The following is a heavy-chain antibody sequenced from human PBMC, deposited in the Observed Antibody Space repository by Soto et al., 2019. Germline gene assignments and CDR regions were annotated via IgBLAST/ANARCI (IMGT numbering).Heavy chain of an antibody. V-gene: IGHV4-34*01. CDR2: INHSGST. CDR1: GGSFSGYY. J-gene: IGHJ5*02. CDR3: ARTDRQYSSSWYWWFDP. Sequence: SETLSLTCAVYGGSFSGYYWSGIRQPPGKGLEWIGEINHSGSTNYNPSLKSRVTISVDTSKNQFSLKLSSVTAADTAVYYCARTDRQYSSSWYWWFDPWGQGTLVTVSS. D-gene: IGHD6-13*01.